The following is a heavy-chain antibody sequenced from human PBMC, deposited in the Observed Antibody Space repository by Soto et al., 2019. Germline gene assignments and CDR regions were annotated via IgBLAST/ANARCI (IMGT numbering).Heavy chain of an antibody. D-gene: IGHD3-10*01. J-gene: IGHJ4*02. Sequence: EVQLVESGGGLVQPGGSLRLSCAASGFTVSSNYMSWVRQAPGKGLEWVSVIYSGGSTYYADSVKGRFTISRDNSKNTLYLQMNSLRAEDTAVYYCARVTYYYGSGSYYFGYWGQGTLVTVSS. CDR1: GFTVSSNY. CDR2: IYSGGST. CDR3: ARVTYYYGSGSYYFGY. V-gene: IGHV3-66*01.